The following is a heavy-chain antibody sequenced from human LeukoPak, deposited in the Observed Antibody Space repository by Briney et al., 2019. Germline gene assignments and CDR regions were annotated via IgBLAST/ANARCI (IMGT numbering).Heavy chain of an antibody. CDR1: GFTFSSYG. J-gene: IGHJ4*02. D-gene: IGHD4-17*01. Sequence: GGSLRLSCAASGFTFSSYGMHWVRQAPGKGLEWVAVIWYDGSNKDYADSVKGRFTISRDNSKNTLYLQMNSLRAEDTAVYYCAREASYGDYSPFDYWGQGTLVTVSS. CDR2: IWYDGSNK. CDR3: AREASYGDYSPFDY. V-gene: IGHV3-33*08.